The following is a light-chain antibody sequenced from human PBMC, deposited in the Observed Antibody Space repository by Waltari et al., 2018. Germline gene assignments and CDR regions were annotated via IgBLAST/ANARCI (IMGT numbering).Light chain of an antibody. CDR2: KAS. J-gene: IGKJ2*01. Sequence: DSQKNQGPSTRSADEGERVTITCRASQSINKALAWYQQKPGKAPKVLIYKASSLESGVSSRFSGSGSGTEFTLTISSLQTDDYGTYFCQHSDSYYTFVQGTKL. V-gene: IGKV1-5*03. CDR1: QSINKA. CDR3: QHSDSYYT.